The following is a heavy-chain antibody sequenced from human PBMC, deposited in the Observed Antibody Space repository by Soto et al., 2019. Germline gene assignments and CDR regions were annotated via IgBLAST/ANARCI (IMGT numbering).Heavy chain of an antibody. Sequence: QLQLQESGPGLVKPSETLSLTCTVSGGSISSSCYYWGWIRQPPGKRLEWIGSIYYSGSTYYNPSLKSRVPISVDTSKNQFSLKLSSVTAADTAVYYCARRRSVLLWFGELDYWGQGTLVTVSS. CDR3: ARRRSVLLWFGELDY. CDR2: IYYSGST. CDR1: GGSISSSCYY. D-gene: IGHD3-10*01. V-gene: IGHV4-39*01. J-gene: IGHJ4*02.